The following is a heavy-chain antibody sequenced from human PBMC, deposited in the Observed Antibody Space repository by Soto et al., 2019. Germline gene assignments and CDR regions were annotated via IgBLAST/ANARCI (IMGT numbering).Heavy chain of an antibody. J-gene: IGHJ4*02. V-gene: IGHV1-69*13. Sequence: GASGKVSCKASGGTFSSYAISWVRQAPGQGLEWMGGIIPIFGTANYAQKFQGRVTITADESTSTAYMELSSLRSEDTAVYYCLDRRDGYDYWGQGTLVTVYS. CDR1: GGTFSSYA. CDR2: IIPIFGTA. CDR3: LDRRDGYDY. D-gene: IGHD5-12*01.